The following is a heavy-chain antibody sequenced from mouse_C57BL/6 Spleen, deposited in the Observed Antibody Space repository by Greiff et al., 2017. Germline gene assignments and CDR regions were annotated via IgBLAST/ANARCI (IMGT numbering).Heavy chain of an antibody. CDR3: ARGYGSRYVWYFDV. Sequence: VQLQQPGAELVMPGASVKLSCKASGYTFTGYWMHWVKQRPGQGLEWIGEIDPSDSYTNYNQKFKGKSTLTVDKSSSTAYLQLSSLTSEDSAVSYCARGYGSRYVWYFDVWGTGTTVTVSS. D-gene: IGHD1-1*01. V-gene: IGHV1-69*01. J-gene: IGHJ1*03. CDR1: GYTFTGYW. CDR2: IDPSDSYT.